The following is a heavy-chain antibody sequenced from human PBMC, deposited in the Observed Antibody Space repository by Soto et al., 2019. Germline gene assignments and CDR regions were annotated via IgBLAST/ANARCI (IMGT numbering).Heavy chain of an antibody. D-gene: IGHD6-13*01. CDR1: GGSISSSSYY. CDR3: ARGENTGYSSSWVPFDY. J-gene: IGHJ4*02. V-gene: IGHV4-39*01. Sequence: SETLSLTCTVSGGSISSSSYYWGWIRQPPGKGLEWIGSIYYSGSPYYNPSLKSRVTISVDTSKNQFSLKLSSVTAADTAVYYCARGENTGYSSSWVPFDYWGQGTLVTVSS. CDR2: IYYSGSP.